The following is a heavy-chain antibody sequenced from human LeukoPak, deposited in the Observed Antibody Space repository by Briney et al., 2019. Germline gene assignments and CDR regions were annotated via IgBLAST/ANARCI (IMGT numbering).Heavy chain of an antibody. V-gene: IGHV1-69*05. J-gene: IGHJ4*02. CDR3: AREVGATRGFDY. Sequence: SVKVSCKASGGTFSCYAISWVRQAPGQGLEWMGGIIPIFGTANYAQKFQGRVTITTDESTSTAYMELSSLRSEDTAVYYCAREVGATRGFDYWGQGTLVTVSS. CDR1: GGTFSCYA. CDR2: IIPIFGTA. D-gene: IGHD1-26*01.